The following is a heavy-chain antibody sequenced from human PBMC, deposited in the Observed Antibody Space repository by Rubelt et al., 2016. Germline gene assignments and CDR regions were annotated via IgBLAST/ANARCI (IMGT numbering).Heavy chain of an antibody. J-gene: IGHJ4*02. V-gene: IGHV1-18*01. CDR3: ALSGSYRY. CDR2: ISAYTGNI. D-gene: IGHD1-26*01. CDR1: GYTFTSYG. Sequence: QVQLVQSGAEVKKPGASVKVSCKASGYTFTSYGISWVRQAPGQGLEWMAWISAYTGNINFAQNIQGLVTMTTDTSTSTAYMELRSLRADDTAVYYCALSGSYRYWGQGTLVTVSS.